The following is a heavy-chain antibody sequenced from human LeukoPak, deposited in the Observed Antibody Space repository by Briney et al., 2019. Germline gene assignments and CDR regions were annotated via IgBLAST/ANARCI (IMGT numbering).Heavy chain of an antibody. Sequence: GASVKVSCKASGYTFTSYGISWVRQAPGQGLEWMGWISAYNGNTNYAQKLQGRVTMTTDTSTSTAYMELRSLRSDDTAVYYCARIISTSQTNWFDPWGQGTLVTVSS. CDR3: ARIISTSQTNWFDP. J-gene: IGHJ5*02. CDR1: GYTFTSYG. V-gene: IGHV1-18*01. D-gene: IGHD2-2*01. CDR2: ISAYNGNT.